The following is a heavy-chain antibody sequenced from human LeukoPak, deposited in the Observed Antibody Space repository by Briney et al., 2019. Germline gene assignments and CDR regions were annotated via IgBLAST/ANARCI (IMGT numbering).Heavy chain of an antibody. CDR2: IFSGGNT. CDR1: GFTVSTSY. J-gene: IGHJ4*02. CDR3: ARELTWHYYEY. D-gene: IGHD2-21*02. Sequence: GGSLRLSCAASGFTVSTSYMSWVRQAPGKGLEWVSTIFSGGNTYYPDSVKGRFTISRENSENTLYLQMNSLRVEDTAVYFCARELTWHYYEYWGQGTLVTVSS. V-gene: IGHV3-53*01.